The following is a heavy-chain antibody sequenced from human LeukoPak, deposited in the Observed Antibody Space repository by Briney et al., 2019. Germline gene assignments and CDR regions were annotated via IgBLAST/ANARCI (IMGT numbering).Heavy chain of an antibody. CDR2: ISSSSSYI. CDR3: ATDQVVGATNRLYY. Sequence: GGSLRLSCAASGFTFSSYSMNWVRQAPGKGLEWVSSISSSSSYIYYADSVKGRFTISRDNAKNSLYLQMSSLRDEDTAVYYCATDQVVGATNRLYYWGQGTLVTVSS. J-gene: IGHJ4*02. CDR1: GFTFSSYS. V-gene: IGHV3-21*06. D-gene: IGHD1-26*01.